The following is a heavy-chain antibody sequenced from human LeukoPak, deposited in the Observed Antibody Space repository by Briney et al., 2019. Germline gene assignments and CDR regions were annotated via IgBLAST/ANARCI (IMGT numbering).Heavy chain of an antibody. D-gene: IGHD3-22*01. CDR3: ARGPDYYDSSDYYHAY. Sequence: GRSLRLSCAASGFTFSSYAMQWVRQAPGKGLESVAVISYDGSNKYYADSVKGRFTISRDNSKNTLYLQMNSLRADDTAVYYCARGPDYYDSSDYYHAYWGQGTLLTVSS. CDR2: ISYDGSNK. CDR1: GFTFSSYA. V-gene: IGHV3-30-3*01. J-gene: IGHJ4*02.